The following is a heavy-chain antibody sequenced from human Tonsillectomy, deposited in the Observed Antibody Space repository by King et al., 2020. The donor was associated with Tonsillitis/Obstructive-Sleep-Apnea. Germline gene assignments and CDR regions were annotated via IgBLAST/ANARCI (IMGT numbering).Heavy chain of an antibody. CDR2: MNPSSGVT. Sequence: QLVQSGAEVKTPGASVRVSCRASGYTFTEFDIHWVRQARGQGLEWLGIMNPSSGVTTYEQKFQGRVTMTSDTSANTVYLVLSSLRSEDTAVYYCARDDVVGRYIDSWGQGTLVTVSS. D-gene: IGHD1-14*01. V-gene: IGHV1-46*01. J-gene: IGHJ4*02. CDR1: GYTFTEFD. CDR3: ARDDVVGRYIDS.